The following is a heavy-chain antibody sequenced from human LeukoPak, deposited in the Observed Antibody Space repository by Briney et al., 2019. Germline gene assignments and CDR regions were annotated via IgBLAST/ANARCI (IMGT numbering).Heavy chain of an antibody. CDR1: GFTFSTHW. CDR2: IKEDGSEK. CDR3: ARNVGWFRFDY. V-gene: IGHV3-7*03. Sequence: GGSLRLSCAASGFTFSTHWMDWVRQAPGKGLEWVANIKEDGSEKYYEDSVKGRFTISRDNAKNSLYLQMNSLRAEDTAVYYCARNVGWFRFDYWGQGTLVTVPS. D-gene: IGHD2-15*01. J-gene: IGHJ4*02.